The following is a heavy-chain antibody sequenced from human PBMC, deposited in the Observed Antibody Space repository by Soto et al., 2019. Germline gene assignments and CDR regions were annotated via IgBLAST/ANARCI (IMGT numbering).Heavy chain of an antibody. CDR3: ARVEYCTNGVCYYYGMDV. J-gene: IGHJ6*02. Sequence: SVKVSCKASGGTFSSYAISWVRQAPGQGLEWMGGIIPIFGTANYAQKFQGRVTITADESTSTAYMELSSLRSEDTAVYYCARVEYCTNGVCYYYGMDVWGQGTSVTVSS. CDR2: IIPIFGTA. CDR1: GGTFSSYA. V-gene: IGHV1-69*13. D-gene: IGHD2-8*01.